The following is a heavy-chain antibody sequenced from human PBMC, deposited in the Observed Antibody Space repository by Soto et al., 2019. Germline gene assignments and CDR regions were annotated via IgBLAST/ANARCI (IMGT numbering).Heavy chain of an antibody. Sequence: QVQLVQSGAEVKKPGSSVKVSCKASGGTFSSYAITWVRQAPGQGLEWMGGIIPIFGTANYAQKFQARVTITADESTSTAYMEISSLRSEDTAVYYCARARGPSSGYYPYWFDPWGQGTLVTVSS. V-gene: IGHV1-69*12. D-gene: IGHD3-22*01. CDR3: ARARGPSSGYYPYWFDP. CDR1: GGTFSSYA. J-gene: IGHJ5*02. CDR2: IIPIFGTA.